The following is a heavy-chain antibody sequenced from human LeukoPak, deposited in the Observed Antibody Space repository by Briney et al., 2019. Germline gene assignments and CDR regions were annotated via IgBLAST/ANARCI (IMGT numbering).Heavy chain of an antibody. CDR1: GFTFSSYA. Sequence: GGSLRLSCSASGFTFSSYAMRWVRQAPGKGLEWVAVISYDGSNKYYADSVKGRFTISRDNSKNTLYLQMNSLRAEDTAVYYCARDRCGGDCYWYYYYYGMDVWGQGTTVTVSS. CDR3: ARDRCGGDCYWYYYYYGMDV. J-gene: IGHJ6*02. V-gene: IGHV3-30*04. D-gene: IGHD2-21*02. CDR2: ISYDGSNK.